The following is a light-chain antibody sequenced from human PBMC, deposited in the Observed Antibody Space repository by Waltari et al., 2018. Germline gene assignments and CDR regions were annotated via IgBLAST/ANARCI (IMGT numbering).Light chain of an antibody. CDR2: AAS. CDR1: QTISRY. CDR3: QQTYSFTRT. V-gene: IGKV1-39*01. Sequence: DIQMTQSPSSLSASVGDRVTITCRASQTISRYLNWYQQKQGKAPNLLIYAASSLQGGVPSRFSGSGSGRDFTLIITSLQPEDFATYYRQQTYSFTRTFGQGTKVEIK. J-gene: IGKJ1*01.